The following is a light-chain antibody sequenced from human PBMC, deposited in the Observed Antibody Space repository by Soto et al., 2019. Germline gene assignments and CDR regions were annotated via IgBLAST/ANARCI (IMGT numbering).Light chain of an antibody. CDR1: QSVSSSY. J-gene: IGKJ4*01. V-gene: IGKV3-20*01. Sequence: TLSLSPGERATRSCRASQSVSSSYLAWYQQKPGQAPRLLIYGACSRATGIPDRFSGSGSGTDFHLTISRLEPEDFAVYYCQQYGSSPLTFGGGTKVDIK. CDR2: GAC. CDR3: QQYGSSPLT.